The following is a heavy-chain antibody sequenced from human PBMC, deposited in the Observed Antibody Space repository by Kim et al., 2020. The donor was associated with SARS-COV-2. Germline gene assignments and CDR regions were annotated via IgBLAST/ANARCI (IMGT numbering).Heavy chain of an antibody. J-gene: IGHJ4*02. D-gene: IGHD2-15*01. CDR3: ARGSVTSQNIVIADFPDY. CDR1: GFTFSSYS. V-gene: IGHV3-21*01. CDR2: ISSSSYI. Sequence: GGSLRLSCAASGFTFSSYSMNWVRQAPGKGLEWVSSISSSSYIYYADSVKGRFTISRDNAKNSLYLQMNSLRAEDTAVYYCARGSVTSQNIVIADFPDYWGQGTLVTVSS.